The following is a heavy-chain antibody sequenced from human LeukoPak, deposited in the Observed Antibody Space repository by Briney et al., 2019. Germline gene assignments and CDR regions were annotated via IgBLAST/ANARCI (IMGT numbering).Heavy chain of an antibody. Sequence: SETLSLTCTVSGGSISSSGYYWGWIRQPPGKGLEWVGSIYYSGSTYYNPSLKSRITISVDTSKNQFSLKLSSVRTADTAVYYCARHLTGLYDYWGQGTLVTVSS. CDR2: IYYSGST. V-gene: IGHV4-39*01. CDR1: GGSISSSGYY. J-gene: IGHJ4*02. D-gene: IGHD7-27*01. CDR3: ARHLTGLYDY.